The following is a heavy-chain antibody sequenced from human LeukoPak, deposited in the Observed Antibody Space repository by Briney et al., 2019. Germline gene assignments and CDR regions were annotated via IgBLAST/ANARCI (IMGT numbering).Heavy chain of an antibody. CDR1: GFTFSSYA. V-gene: IGHV3-23*01. Sequence: LAGGSLRLSCAASGFTFSSYAMSWVRQAPGKGLEWVSAISGSGGSTYYADSVKGRFTISRDNSKNTLYLQMNSLRAEDTAVYYCAKDRDSDWTSKNFQDWGQGTLVTVSS. D-gene: IGHD6-19*01. CDR3: AKDRDSDWTSKNFQD. J-gene: IGHJ1*01. CDR2: ISGSGGST.